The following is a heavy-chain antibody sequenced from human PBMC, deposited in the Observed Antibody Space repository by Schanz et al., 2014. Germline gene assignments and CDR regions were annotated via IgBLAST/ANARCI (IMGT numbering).Heavy chain of an antibody. CDR2: ISTSGTYM. J-gene: IGHJ4*02. D-gene: IGHD3-10*01. Sequence: EVQLLESGGGLVQPGGSLRLSCVASGFAFSSFAMTWVRQAPGRGLEWVSSISTSGTYMYIADSLKGRFTISRDNSKNSLYLQMNSLRAEDTAVYYCARIGGSVFDYWAQGTLVTVSS. CDR1: GFAFSSFA. V-gene: IGHV3-21*02. CDR3: ARIGGSVFDY.